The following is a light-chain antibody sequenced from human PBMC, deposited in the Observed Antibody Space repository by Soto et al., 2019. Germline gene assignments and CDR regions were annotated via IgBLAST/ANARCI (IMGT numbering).Light chain of an antibody. CDR1: QSISRN. J-gene: IGKJ5*01. Sequence: EILLTQSPATLSVSPGDRASLSCGASQSISRNLAWYQHSPGQAPRLIIYAASTRATGIPARFSGSGSGTDFTLTISSLKSEDFAVYYCQQYNTWHTITFGQGTRLEI. CDR2: AAS. CDR3: QQYNTWHTIT. V-gene: IGKV3-15*01.